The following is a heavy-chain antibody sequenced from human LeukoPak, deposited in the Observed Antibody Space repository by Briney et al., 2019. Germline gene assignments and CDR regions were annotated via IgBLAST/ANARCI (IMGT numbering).Heavy chain of an antibody. D-gene: IGHD3-10*01. CDR2: MNPNSGNT. Sequence: ASVKVSCKASGYTFTSYDINWVRQATGQGLEWMGWMNPNSGNTGYAQKFQGRVTMTRNTSISTAHMELSSLRSEDTAVYYCASSSGSPVFDAFDIWGQGTMVTVSS. CDR1: GYTFTSYD. CDR3: ASSSGSPVFDAFDI. J-gene: IGHJ3*02. V-gene: IGHV1-8*01.